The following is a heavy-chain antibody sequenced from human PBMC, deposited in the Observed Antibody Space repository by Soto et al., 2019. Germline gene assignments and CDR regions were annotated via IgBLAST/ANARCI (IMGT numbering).Heavy chain of an antibody. CDR1: GGSISSLY. V-gene: IGHV4-59*01. CDR3: ARDINYGGNSLSSGYYYHGMDV. CDR2: IYYSGST. D-gene: IGHD2-21*02. Sequence: SETLSLTCTLSGGSISSLYWRWLRQPPGKGIEWIGYIYYSGSTNHNPSLKSPVTISVDTSKNQYSLKLSSVTAADTAVYYCARDINYGGNSLSSGYYYHGMDVWGQGTTVTVSS. J-gene: IGHJ6*02.